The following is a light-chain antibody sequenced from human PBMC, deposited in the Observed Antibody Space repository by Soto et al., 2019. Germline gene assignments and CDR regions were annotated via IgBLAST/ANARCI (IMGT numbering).Light chain of an antibody. Sequence: QSVLTQPASGSGAPGESGTISCNGTSSDVGKYDRVSWYQQPPGTAPKLIIYEVTNRPSGVPARFSGSKSGNTASLTISGLQAEDEADYYCSSYTSTSRYVFGAGTKVT. CDR2: EVT. V-gene: IGLV2-18*02. CDR1: SSDVGKYDR. CDR3: SSYTSTSRYV. J-gene: IGLJ1*01.